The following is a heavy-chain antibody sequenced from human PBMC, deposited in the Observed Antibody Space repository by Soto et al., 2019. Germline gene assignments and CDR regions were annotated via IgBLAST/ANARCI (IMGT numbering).Heavy chain of an antibody. CDR1: GYALSRYG. CDR3: AREGQLGY. V-gene: IGHV1-18*01. CDR2: ISNYNGNT. Sequence: QVQLVQSGAEVKKPGASVKVSYRASGYALSRYGFSWVRQAPGQGLEWMGWISNYNGNTNYARKFQGRVTMTTDTSTSTAYMELRTLRSDDTAVYYCAREGQLGYWGQGTLVTVSS. J-gene: IGHJ4*02. D-gene: IGHD6-6*01.